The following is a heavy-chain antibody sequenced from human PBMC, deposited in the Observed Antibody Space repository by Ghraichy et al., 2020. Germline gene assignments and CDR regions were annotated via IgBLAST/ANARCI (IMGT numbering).Heavy chain of an antibody. V-gene: IGHV4-4*02. CDR3: ARMQKSSYYMDV. J-gene: IGHJ6*03. Sequence: SETLSLTCAVSGDSISNAYWWTWVRQSPGRGLEWIGEVYHTGDTNYNPSLKRRVIISIDTSKNHFSLKLNSMSAADTALYFCARMQKSSYYMDVWGRGTTVT. CDR1: GDSISNAYW. CDR2: VYHTGDT.